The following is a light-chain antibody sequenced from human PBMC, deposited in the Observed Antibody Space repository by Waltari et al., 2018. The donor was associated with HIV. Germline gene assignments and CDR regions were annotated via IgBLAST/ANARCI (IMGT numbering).Light chain of an antibody. Sequence: QSALAQPASVSGSPGQSVTISCAGSHRDIGPFDFVSWYQQLPGKAPKLIIYRVTFRPSGVPTRFSASKSANTASLTISDLQTEDEAHYYCSSYTITNTWVFGGGTMLTVL. J-gene: IGLJ3*02. CDR2: RVT. V-gene: IGLV2-14*01. CDR1: HRDIGPFDF. CDR3: SSYTITNTWV.